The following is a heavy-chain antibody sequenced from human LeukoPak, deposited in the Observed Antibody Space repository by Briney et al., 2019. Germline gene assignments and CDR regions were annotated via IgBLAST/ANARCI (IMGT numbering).Heavy chain of an antibody. D-gene: IGHD1-26*01. V-gene: IGHV3-53*01. CDR1: GFTFSSNY. CDR2: IYSGGST. J-gene: IGHJ3*02. Sequence: PGGSLRLSCAASGFTFSSNYMSWVRQAPGKGLEWVSVIYSGGSTYYADSVKGRFTISRDNSKNTLYLQMNSLRAEDTAVYYCAGSGSYYRGAFDIWGQGTMVTVSS. CDR3: AGSGSYYRGAFDI.